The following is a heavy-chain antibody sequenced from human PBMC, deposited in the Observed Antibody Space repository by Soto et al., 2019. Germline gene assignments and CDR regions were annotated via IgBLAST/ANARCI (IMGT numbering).Heavy chain of an antibody. CDR1: GGAISDARFY. CDR3: ARQKWEQPKWFDP. CDR2: IYYTGTT. J-gene: IGHJ5*02. Sequence: QLQLQESGPGLVKPSETLSLTCSLSGGAISDARFYWGWICQSPGRGLEWIGSIYYTGTTFFNPSLQSRVTISVDTSENQFSLKLYSVTAADTALYFCARQKWEQPKWFDPWGQGTLVIVSP. V-gene: IGHV4-39*01. D-gene: IGHD1-26*01.